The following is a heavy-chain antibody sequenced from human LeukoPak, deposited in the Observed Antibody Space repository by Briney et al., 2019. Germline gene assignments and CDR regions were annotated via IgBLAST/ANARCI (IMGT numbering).Heavy chain of an antibody. J-gene: IGHJ3*02. D-gene: IGHD3-16*01. CDR3: ARGGGAKDTFDI. CDR1: GFTVSSNY. CDR2: IKQDGSEK. V-gene: IGHV3-7*01. Sequence: GGSLRLSCAASGFTVSSNYMSWVRQAPGKGLEWVASIKQDGSEKNDVDSVKGRFTISRDNAKNSLYLQMNSLRVEDTAVYYCARGGGAKDTFDIWGQGTMVTVS.